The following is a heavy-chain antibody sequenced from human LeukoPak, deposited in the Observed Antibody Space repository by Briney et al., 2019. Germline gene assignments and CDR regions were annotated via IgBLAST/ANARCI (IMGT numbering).Heavy chain of an antibody. CDR2: IYTSGST. V-gene: IGHV4-4*07. Sequence: SETLSLTCTVSGGSISSYYWSWIRLPAGKALEWIGHIYTSGSTNYNPSLKSRVTMSVDTSKNQFSLKLSSVTAADTAVYYCARVRALTRYYYYMDVWGKGITVTVSS. D-gene: IGHD3-10*01. J-gene: IGHJ6*03. CDR3: ARVRALTRYYYYMDV. CDR1: GGSISSYY.